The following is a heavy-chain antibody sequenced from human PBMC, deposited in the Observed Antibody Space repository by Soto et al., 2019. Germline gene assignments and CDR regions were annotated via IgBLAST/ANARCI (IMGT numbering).Heavy chain of an antibody. CDR1: GFSFSDYY. CDR2: ISSSGGTK. V-gene: IGHV3-11*01. CDR3: ARGYSSSWTYNWFDP. Sequence: GGSLRLSCAASGFSFSDYYMTWIRQAPGKGLEWVSYISSSGGTKYHADSVKGRFTISRDNAKNSLYLQMNGLRAEDTAVYYCARGYSSSWTYNWFDPWGQGTLVTVSS. J-gene: IGHJ5*02. D-gene: IGHD6-13*01.